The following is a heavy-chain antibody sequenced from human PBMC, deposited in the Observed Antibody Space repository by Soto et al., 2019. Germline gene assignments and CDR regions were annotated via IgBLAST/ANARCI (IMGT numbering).Heavy chain of an antibody. CDR3: ARRYGPGFDY. CDR1: GGSISSYY. V-gene: IGHV4-59*08. Sequence: PSETHSHTCPFSGGSISSYYWIWIRQPPGKGLEWIGYIYYSGSTNYNPSLKSRVTISVDTSKNQFSLKLSSVTAADTAVYYCARRYGPGFDYWGQGTLVTVSS. CDR2: IYYSGST. J-gene: IGHJ4*02. D-gene: IGHD4-17*01.